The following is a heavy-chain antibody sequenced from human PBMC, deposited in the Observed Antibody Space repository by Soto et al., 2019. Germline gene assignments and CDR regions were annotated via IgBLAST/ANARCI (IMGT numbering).Heavy chain of an antibody. V-gene: IGHV1-2*04. CDR2: INPNSGGT. Sequence: ASVKVSCKASGYTFTGYYMHWVRQAPGQGLEWMGWINPNSGGTNYAQKFQGWVTMTRDTSISTAYMELSRLRSDDTAVYYCARDRGYCSSTSCLGPDAFDIWGQGTMVTVSS. CDR3: ARDRGYCSSTSCLGPDAFDI. J-gene: IGHJ3*02. D-gene: IGHD2-2*01. CDR1: GYTFTGYY.